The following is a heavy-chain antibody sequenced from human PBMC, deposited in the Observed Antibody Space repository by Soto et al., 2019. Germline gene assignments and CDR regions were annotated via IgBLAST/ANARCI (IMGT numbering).Heavy chain of an antibody. CDR2: NKPNSGGT. J-gene: IGHJ4*02. Sequence: ASVKVSCKASSYTSTGYYMHGVRQDPGQGLEWMGWNKPNSGGTNYAQKFQGWVTMTRDTSISRAYMELSRLRSDETAVYEWAIALARSGFDYWGQGTLVTVSS. CDR1: SYTSTGYY. CDR3: AIALARSGFDY. V-gene: IGHV1-2*04. D-gene: IGHD3-10*01.